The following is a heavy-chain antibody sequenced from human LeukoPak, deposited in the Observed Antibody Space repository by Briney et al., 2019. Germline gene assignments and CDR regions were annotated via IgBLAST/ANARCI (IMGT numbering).Heavy chain of an antibody. CDR1: GFTFSSYA. CDR2: ISGSGGST. J-gene: IGHJ4*02. D-gene: IGHD2-15*01. Sequence: GGSLRLSCAASGFTFSSYAMSWVRQAPGKGLEWVSAISGSGGSTYYADSVKGRFTISRDNSKNTLYLQMNSLRAEDTAVYHYAKGGCSGGSCYYPYYFDYWGQGTLVTVSS. CDR3: AKGGCSGGSCYYPYYFDY. V-gene: IGHV3-23*01.